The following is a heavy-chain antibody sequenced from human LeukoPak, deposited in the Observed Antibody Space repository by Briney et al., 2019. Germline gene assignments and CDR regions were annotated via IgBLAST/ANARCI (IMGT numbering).Heavy chain of an antibody. CDR1: GFTVSDNY. D-gene: IGHD5-18*01. J-gene: IGHJ4*02. CDR3: ARAQLSLDY. CDR2: IYSDGST. Sequence: PGGSLRLSCAASGFTVSDNYMSWVRQAPGKGLEWVSIIYSDGSTYYADSVKGRFTISRDNSKSTLYLQMNSLRAEDTAVYYCARAQLSLDYWGQGTLVTVSS. V-gene: IGHV3-66*01.